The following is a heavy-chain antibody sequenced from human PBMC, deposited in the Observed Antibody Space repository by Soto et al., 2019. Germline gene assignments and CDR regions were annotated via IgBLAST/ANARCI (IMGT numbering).Heavy chain of an antibody. V-gene: IGHV4-30-2*06. CDR1: GDSISSGGYS. Sequence: QLQLQESGTGLVKPSQTLSLTCVVSGDSISSGGYSWNWIRQSPGKGLEWIGHTYHSGGTLYNPSLDSRVTISVDKSKNQFSLRLTSVTAAGTAVYYCARDSLSGYYFDFWGQGTLVTVSS. CDR2: TYHSGGT. J-gene: IGHJ4*02. D-gene: IGHD3-22*01. CDR3: ARDSLSGYYFDF.